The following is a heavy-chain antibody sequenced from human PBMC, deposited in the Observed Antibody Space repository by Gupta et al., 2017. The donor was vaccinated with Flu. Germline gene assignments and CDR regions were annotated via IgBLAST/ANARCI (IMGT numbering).Heavy chain of an antibody. D-gene: IGHD1-26*01. J-gene: IGHJ6*02. V-gene: IGHV3-30*18. CDR1: GFTSSTYG. Sequence: QAHLLESGGGVVQPGRYLRLSCEASGFTSSTYGMHWVRQGPGKGLEWVAVISYDGSKKYYGDSVKGRFTISRDNSKNTLYLQMNSLRAEDTAVYYCANSFGLVGATSGYYGMDAWGQGTTVTVSS. CDR2: ISYDGSKK. CDR3: ANSFGLVGATSGYYGMDA.